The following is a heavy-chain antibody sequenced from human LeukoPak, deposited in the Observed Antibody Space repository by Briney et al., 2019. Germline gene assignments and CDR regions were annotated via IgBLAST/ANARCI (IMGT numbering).Heavy chain of an antibody. CDR2: INHSGST. CDR1: GGSFSGYY. D-gene: IGHD3-3*01. J-gene: IGHJ3*02. Sequence: SETLSLTCAVYGGSFSGYYWSWIRQPPGKGLEWIGEINHSGSTNYSPSLKSRVTISVDTSKNQFSLKLSSVTAADTAVYYCARGSITVVPAFDIWGQGTMVAVSS. V-gene: IGHV4-34*01. CDR3: ARGSITVVPAFDI.